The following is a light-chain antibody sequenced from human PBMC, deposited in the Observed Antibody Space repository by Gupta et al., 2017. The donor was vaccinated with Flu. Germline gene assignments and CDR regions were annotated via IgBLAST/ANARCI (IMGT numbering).Light chain of an antibody. V-gene: IGKV1-39*01. CDR3: QQSHSPPWM. Sequence: DTVTSTCRPSKRRVNYLSWYQKKPGNAPKLLIYAASSLKSGVPTRFNGGGSGADFILTISSLQVEDFASYYCQQSHSPPWMFGQGTKVEVK. CDR1: KRRVNY. CDR2: AAS. J-gene: IGKJ1*01.